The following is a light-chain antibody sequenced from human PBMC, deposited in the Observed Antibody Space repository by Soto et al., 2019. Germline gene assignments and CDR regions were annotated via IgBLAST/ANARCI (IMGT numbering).Light chain of an antibody. CDR3: QQSYSPPPVT. CDR1: QSISSY. CDR2: AAS. V-gene: IGKV1-39*01. J-gene: IGKJ5*01. Sequence: EIQMTQTKSSVSASVGDRVTITCRASQSISSYLNWYQQKPGKAXKLLIYAASSLQSGVPSRFSGIVSGTDFTLTISSLQPEDFAIYYCQQSYSPPPVTFGQGTRLDIK.